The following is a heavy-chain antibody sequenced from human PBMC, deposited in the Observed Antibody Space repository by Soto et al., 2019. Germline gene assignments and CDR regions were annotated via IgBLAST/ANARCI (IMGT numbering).Heavy chain of an antibody. CDR3: ARRSRSSTGWYYLDY. CDR2: IFYTGGT. Sequence: SETLSLTCTVSGGSTSSDSWSWIRQPQRKGLEWIGFIFYTGGTRYNPSLESRVTISLDTSQNQFSLKLHSVTAADTAVYYCARRSRSSTGWYYLDYWGRGTLVTVSS. CDR1: GGSTSSDS. D-gene: IGHD6-19*01. J-gene: IGHJ4*02. V-gene: IGHV4-59*01.